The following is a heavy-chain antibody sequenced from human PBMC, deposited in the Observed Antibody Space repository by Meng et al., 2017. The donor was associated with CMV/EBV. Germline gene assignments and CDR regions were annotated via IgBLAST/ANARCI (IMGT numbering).Heavy chain of an antibody. CDR2: INSDGSST. CDR1: GFTFSSYW. J-gene: IGHJ6*02. Sequence: GESLKISCAASGFTFSSYWMHWVRQAPRKGLVWVSRINSDGSSTSYADSVKGRFTISRDNAKNTLYLQMNSLRAEDTAVYYCARESDYGMDVWGQGTTVTVSS. CDR3: ARESDYGMDV. V-gene: IGHV3-74*01.